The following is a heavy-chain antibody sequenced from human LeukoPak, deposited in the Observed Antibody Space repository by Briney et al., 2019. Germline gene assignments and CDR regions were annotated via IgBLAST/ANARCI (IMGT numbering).Heavy chain of an antibody. CDR2: IYPAGNT. D-gene: IGHD3-16*01. V-gene: IGHV3-53*01. CDR1: GFTFRGYW. J-gene: IGHJ4*02. Sequence: GGSLRLSCAASGFTFRGYWMTWVRQAPGKGLEGVSIIYPAGNTYYADSVKGRFTISRDNSKNTLYLHMNSLRAEDTAVYYCARAGGTIANCEYWGQGTLVTVSS. CDR3: ARAGGTIANCEY.